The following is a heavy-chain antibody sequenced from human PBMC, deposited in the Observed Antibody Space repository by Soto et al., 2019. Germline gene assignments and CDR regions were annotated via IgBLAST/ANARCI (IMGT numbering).Heavy chain of an antibody. V-gene: IGHV3-23*01. CDR3: ARVQYDAYDI. J-gene: IGHJ3*02. CDR2: ISGSGGST. Sequence: GGSLRLSCAASGFTFSSYAMSWVRQAPGKGLEWVSAISGSGGSTYYPGSVKGRFTISRENAKNSLYLQMTSLRAEDTAIYYCARVQYDAYDIWGQGTMVTVSS. D-gene: IGHD4-4*01. CDR1: GFTFSSYA.